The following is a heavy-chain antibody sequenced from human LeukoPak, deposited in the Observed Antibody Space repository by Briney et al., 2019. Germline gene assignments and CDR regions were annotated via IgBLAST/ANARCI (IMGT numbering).Heavy chain of an antibody. CDR3: ARGWGYDILTGYRGKDAFDI. V-gene: IGHV3-21*01. Sequence: GGSLRLSCVASGFTFGDYTMTWVRQAPGTGLEWVSSISRTGGYIYYADSLKGRFTISRDNAKNSLSLQMNCLNAEDTAVYYCARGWGYDILTGYRGKDAFDIWGQGTMVTVSS. D-gene: IGHD3-9*01. CDR2: ISRTGGYI. CDR1: GFTFGDYT. J-gene: IGHJ3*02.